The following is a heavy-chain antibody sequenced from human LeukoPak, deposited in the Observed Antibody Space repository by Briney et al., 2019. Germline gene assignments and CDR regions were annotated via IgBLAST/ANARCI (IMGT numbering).Heavy chain of an antibody. CDR2: INPNSGGT. V-gene: IGHV1-2*02. J-gene: IGHJ6*03. D-gene: IGHD1-14*01. CDR1: GYTFTGYY. Sequence: ASVKVSCKASGYTFTGYYMHWVRQAPGQGLEWMGWINPNSGGTNYAQKFQGRVTMTRDTSISTAYMELSRLRSDDTALYYCARDQPPGSSYYYYYMDVWGKGTTVTVSS. CDR3: ARDQPPGSSYYYYYMDV.